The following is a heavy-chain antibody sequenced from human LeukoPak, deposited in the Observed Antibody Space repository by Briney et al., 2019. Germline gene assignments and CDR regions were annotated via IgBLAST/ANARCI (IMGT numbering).Heavy chain of an antibody. D-gene: IGHD6-19*01. J-gene: IGHJ4*02. CDR3: ARDEPDGSGWIDY. Sequence: ASVKVSCKASGYTFTSYYIHWVRQAPGQGLEWMGIINPSGGSTSYAQKFQGRVTMTRDMSTSTVYMELSSLRSEDTAVYFCARDEPDGSGWIDYWGQGTLVTVSS. CDR1: GYTFTSYY. CDR2: INPSGGST. V-gene: IGHV1-46*01.